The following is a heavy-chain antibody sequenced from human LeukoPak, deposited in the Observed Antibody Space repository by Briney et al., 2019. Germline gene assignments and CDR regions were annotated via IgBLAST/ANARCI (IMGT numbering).Heavy chain of an antibody. CDR1: GYTFTSYD. J-gene: IGHJ6*03. CDR2: MNPNSGNT. V-gene: IGHV1-8*01. CDR3: ARRSGNSSSWHYYYYYMDV. D-gene: IGHD6-13*01. Sequence: ASVKVSCKASGYTFTSYDINWVRQATGQGREWMGWMNPNSGNTGYAQKFQGRVTMTRNTSISTAYMELSSLRSEDTAVYYCARRSGNSSSWHYYYYYMDVWGKGTTVTVSS.